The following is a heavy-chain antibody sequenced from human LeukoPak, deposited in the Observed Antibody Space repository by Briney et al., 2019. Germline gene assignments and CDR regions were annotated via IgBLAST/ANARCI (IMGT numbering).Heavy chain of an antibody. D-gene: IGHD1-1*01. CDR3: ISGGGTADY. CDR1: GFTFSNAW. V-gene: IGHV3-15*01. CDR2: TKIKTDDGTP. J-gene: IGHJ4*02. Sequence: GGSLRLSCAASGFTFSNAWMSWMGWVRQAPGKGLKWVGLTKIKTDDGTPDYAALVKGRFTISRDDSKNTVYLEMNSLETEDTAVYYCISGGGTADYWGQGTLVSVSS.